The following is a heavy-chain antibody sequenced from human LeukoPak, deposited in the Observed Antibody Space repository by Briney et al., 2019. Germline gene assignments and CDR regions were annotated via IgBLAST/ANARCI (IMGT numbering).Heavy chain of an antibody. J-gene: IGHJ4*02. Sequence: ASVTVSCKTSGFSFTAYYIHWVRQAPGQGLEWMGWINPHSGGPTYAQTFQGRVTLSRDTSISTAYMELSSLTSDDTAVYYCARKKLEVVATYDFWGQGTLITVSS. CDR3: ARKKLEVVATYDF. D-gene: IGHD3-22*01. V-gene: IGHV1-2*02. CDR2: INPHSGGP. CDR1: GFSFTAYY.